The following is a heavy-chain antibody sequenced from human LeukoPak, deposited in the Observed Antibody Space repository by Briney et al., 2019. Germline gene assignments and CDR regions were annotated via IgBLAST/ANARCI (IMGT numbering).Heavy chain of an antibody. CDR2: ISSSSSYI. CDR3: AKGSGSYYNDPSYFDY. D-gene: IGHD3-10*01. V-gene: IGHV3-21*04. J-gene: IGHJ4*02. CDR1: GFTFSSYS. Sequence: GGSLRLSCAASGFTFSSYSMNWVRQAPGKGLEWVSSISSSSSYIYYADSVKGRFTISRDNAKNSLYLQMNSLRAEDMALYYCAKGSGSYYNDPSYFDYWGQGTLVTVSS.